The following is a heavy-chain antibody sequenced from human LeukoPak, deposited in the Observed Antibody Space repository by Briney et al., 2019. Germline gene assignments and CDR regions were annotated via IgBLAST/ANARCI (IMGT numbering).Heavy chain of an antibody. CDR1: GFTFSSYS. CDR3: ASGLPPGIIDY. CDR2: IYSGGST. Sequence: GSLRLSCAASGFTFSSYSINWVRQAPGKGLEWVSVIYSGGSTYYADSVEGRFTISRDNSKNTLYLQMNSLRAEDTAAYYCASGLPPGIIDYWGQGTLVTVSS. D-gene: IGHD1-14*01. J-gene: IGHJ4*02. V-gene: IGHV3-53*01.